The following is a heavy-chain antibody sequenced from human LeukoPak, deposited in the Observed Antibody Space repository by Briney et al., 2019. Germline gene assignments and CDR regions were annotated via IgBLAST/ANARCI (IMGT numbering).Heavy chain of an antibody. Sequence: SGTLSLTCTVAGASISSGSYYWNWIRQPAGKGLEWIGLIYISGSTNYNPSLKSRVTISIDTSKTQFSLKLSSVTAADTAVYYCARGYSYGPNYFDYRGQGTLVTVSS. CDR3: ARGYSYGPNYFDY. J-gene: IGHJ4*02. CDR1: GASISSGSYY. V-gene: IGHV4-61*02. D-gene: IGHD5-18*01. CDR2: IYISGST.